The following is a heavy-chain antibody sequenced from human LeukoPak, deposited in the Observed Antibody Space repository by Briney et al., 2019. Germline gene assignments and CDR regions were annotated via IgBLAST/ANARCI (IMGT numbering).Heavy chain of an antibody. V-gene: IGHV4-39*01. CDR1: GGSISSSSYY. CDR3: ASVKEVDDGHLPT. Sequence: SETLSLTCTVSGGSISSSSYYWGWIRQPPGKGLEWIGSIYYSGGTYYNPSLKSRVTISVDTSKNQVSLKLTAVTAADTAVYYCASVKEVDDGHLPTWGQGTLVTVSS. CDR2: IYYSGGT. J-gene: IGHJ5*02. D-gene: IGHD5/OR15-5a*01.